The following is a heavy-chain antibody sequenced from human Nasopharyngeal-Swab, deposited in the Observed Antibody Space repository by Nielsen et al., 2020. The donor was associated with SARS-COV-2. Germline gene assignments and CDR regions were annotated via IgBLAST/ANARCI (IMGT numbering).Heavy chain of an antibody. CDR3: ARDWELLGFDY. Sequence: SETLSPTCTVSGGSISSSSYYWGWIRQPPGKGLEWIGSIYYSGSTYYNPSLKSRVTISVDTSKNQFSLKLSSVTAADTAVYYCARDWELLGFDYWGQGTLVTVSS. CDR1: GGSISSSSYY. V-gene: IGHV4-39*02. CDR2: IYYSGST. D-gene: IGHD1-26*01. J-gene: IGHJ4*02.